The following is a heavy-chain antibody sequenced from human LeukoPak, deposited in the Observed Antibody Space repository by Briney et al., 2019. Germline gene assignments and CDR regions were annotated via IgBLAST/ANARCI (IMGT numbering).Heavy chain of an antibody. D-gene: IGHD6-13*01. J-gene: IGHJ6*02. CDR3: ARGGSSSSYYNNYGMDV. CDR2: MNPKGGNT. V-gene: IGHV1-8*01. CDR1: GYSLTSFD. Sequence: ASVKVSCKASGYSLTSFDINWVRQGSGQGLEWMGLMNPKGGNTGYAPTFQGRVTITRDTSIDTAFMELSSLRPDDTAVYYCARGGSSSSYYNNYGMDVWGQGTTITVSS.